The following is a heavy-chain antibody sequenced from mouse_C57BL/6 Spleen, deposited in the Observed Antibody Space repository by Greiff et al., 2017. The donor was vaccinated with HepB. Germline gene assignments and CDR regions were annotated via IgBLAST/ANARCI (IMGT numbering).Heavy chain of an antibody. CDR1: GYAFSSYW. CDR2: LYPGDGDT. J-gene: IGHJ2*01. Sequence: QVQLQQSGAELVKPGASVKISCKASGYAFSSYWMNWVKQRPGTGLEWIGQLYPGDGDTNYNGKFKGKATLAADKSSSTAYMQLSSLTSEDSAVSFCARSDYSNPDYWGQGTTLTVSS. V-gene: IGHV1-80*01. CDR3: ARSDYSNPDY. D-gene: IGHD2-5*01.